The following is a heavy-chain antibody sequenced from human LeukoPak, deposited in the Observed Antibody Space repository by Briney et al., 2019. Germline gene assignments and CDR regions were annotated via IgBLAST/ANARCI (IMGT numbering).Heavy chain of an antibody. CDR2: IDFTSRYI. J-gene: IGHJ4*02. CDR3: ARTSSSWYGTYDY. CDR1: GFTFSSYS. V-gene: IGHV3-21*01. Sequence: GGSLRLSCAASGFTFSSYSMNWVRQAPGKGLEWVSSIDFTSRYIYNADSVKGRFTTSRDNAKNYLDLQMNSLRAEDTAVYYCARTSSSWYGTYDYWGQGTLVTVSS. D-gene: IGHD6-13*01.